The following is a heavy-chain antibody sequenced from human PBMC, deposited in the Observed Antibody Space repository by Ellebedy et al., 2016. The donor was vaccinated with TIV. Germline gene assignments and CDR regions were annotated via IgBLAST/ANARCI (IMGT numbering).Heavy chain of an antibody. Sequence: ASVKVSXXASGYTFTSYYMHWVRQAPGQGLEWMGIINPSGGSTSYAQKFQGRVTMTRDTSTSTVYMELSSLRSEDTAVYYCARGDGALITMVRGVIIGFFDYWGQGTLVTVSS. V-gene: IGHV1-46*01. D-gene: IGHD3-10*01. J-gene: IGHJ4*02. CDR2: INPSGGST. CDR1: GYTFTSYY. CDR3: ARGDGALITMVRGVIIGFFDY.